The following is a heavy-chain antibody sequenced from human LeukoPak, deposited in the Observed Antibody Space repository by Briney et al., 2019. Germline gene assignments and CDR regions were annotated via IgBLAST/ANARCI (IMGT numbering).Heavy chain of an antibody. J-gene: IGHJ4*02. Sequence: ASVKVSCKASNYTFTTYGISWVRQAPGQGLEWMAWINAYNGDTNYAQRFQGRVTLTTDTSTSTAYMELRSLRSDDTAVYYCARDGSGVWFDYWGQGTLVTVSS. CDR3: ARDGSGVWFDY. D-gene: IGHD3-10*01. CDR2: INAYNGDT. V-gene: IGHV1-18*01. CDR1: NYTFTTYG.